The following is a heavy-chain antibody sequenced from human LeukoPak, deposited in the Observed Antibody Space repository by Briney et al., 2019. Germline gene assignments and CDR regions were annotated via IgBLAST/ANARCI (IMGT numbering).Heavy chain of an antibody. CDR3: ARAGDYAFKD. CDR1: GGTFSSYA. J-gene: IGHJ4*02. CDR2: IIPISGTA. D-gene: IGHD4-17*01. Sequence: SVKVSCKASGGTFSSYAISWVRQAPGQGVEWMGGIIPISGTANYAQKFQGRVTITADESTSTAYMELSSLRSEDTAVYYCARAGDYAFKDWGQGTLVTVSS. V-gene: IGHV1-69*13.